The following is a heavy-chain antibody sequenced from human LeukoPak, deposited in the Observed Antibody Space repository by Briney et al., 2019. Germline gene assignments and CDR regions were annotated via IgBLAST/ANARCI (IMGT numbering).Heavy chain of an antibody. CDR3: ARDLPTDVTVNAFDY. CDR2: INPNSGGT. CDR1: GYSFNDKY. J-gene: IGHJ4*02. Sequence: GASVKVSCKASGYSFNDKYLHWVRQAPGQGLEWMGRINPNSGGTNYAQKFQGRVTMTTDTSTSTAYMELRSLRSDDTAVYYCARDLPTDVTVNAFDYWGQGTLVTVSS. D-gene: IGHD4-17*01. V-gene: IGHV1-2*02.